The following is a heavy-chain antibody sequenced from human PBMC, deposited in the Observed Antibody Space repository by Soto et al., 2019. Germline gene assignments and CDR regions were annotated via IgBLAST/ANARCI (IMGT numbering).Heavy chain of an antibody. J-gene: IGHJ4*02. V-gene: IGHV1-3*04. Sequence: QVQLVQSGAEVKKPGASVKVSCKASGYTFTSNAMHWVHQAPGQRLEWMGWINTGNGNTKYSQKFQGRVTITRDTSATTAYMELSSLRSEDTAVYYCAREGYDSSGYPLGYWGQGTLVTGSS. CDR2: INTGNGNT. D-gene: IGHD3-22*01. CDR1: GYTFTSNA. CDR3: AREGYDSSGYPLGY.